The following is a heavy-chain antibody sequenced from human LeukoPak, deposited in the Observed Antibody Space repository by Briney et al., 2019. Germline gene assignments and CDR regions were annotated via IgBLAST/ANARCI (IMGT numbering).Heavy chain of an antibody. CDR2: MKQDGSEK. D-gene: IGHD1-26*01. J-gene: IGHJ4*02. CDR3: ARDGRSGSYYDF. V-gene: IGHV3-7*01. Sequence: GGSLRLSCAASGFTFSSYAMSWVRQAPGRGLEWVASMKQDGSEKYYVDSVEGRFTISRDNAKNSLYLQVNSLRAEDTAVYYCARDGRSGSYYDFWGQGTLVTVSS. CDR1: GFTFSSYA.